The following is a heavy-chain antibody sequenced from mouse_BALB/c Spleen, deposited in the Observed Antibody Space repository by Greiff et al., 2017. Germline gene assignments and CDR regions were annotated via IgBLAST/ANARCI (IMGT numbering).Heavy chain of an antibody. CDR1: GYTFTSYT. J-gene: IGHJ3*01. D-gene: IGHD4-1*01. Sequence: QVQLKESGAELARPGASVKMSCKASGYTFTSYTMHWVKQRPGQGLEWIGYINPSSGYTNYNQKFTHKATLTADKSSSTAYMQLSSLTSEDSAVYYCARQTGTAWFAYGGQGTLGTVSA. V-gene: IGHV1-4*01. CDR3: ARQTGTAWFAY. CDR2: INPSSGYT.